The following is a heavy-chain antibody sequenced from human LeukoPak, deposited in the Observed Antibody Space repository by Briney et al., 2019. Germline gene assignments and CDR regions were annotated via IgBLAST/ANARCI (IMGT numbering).Heavy chain of an antibody. D-gene: IGHD4-17*01. Sequence: GGSLRLSCAASGFTFSIYGMHWVRQAPGKGLEWVAVISYDGSNKYYADSVKGRFTISRDNSKNTLYLQMNSLRAEDTAVYYCARETGSAVGSTDFDYWGQGTLVTVSS. J-gene: IGHJ4*02. V-gene: IGHV3-30*19. CDR2: ISYDGSNK. CDR3: ARETGSAVGSTDFDY. CDR1: GFTFSIYG.